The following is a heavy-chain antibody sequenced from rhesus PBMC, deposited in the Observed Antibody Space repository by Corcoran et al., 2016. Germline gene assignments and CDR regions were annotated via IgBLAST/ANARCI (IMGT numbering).Heavy chain of an antibody. CDR2: IYGSRRST. V-gene: IGHV4-76*01. J-gene: IGHJ4*01. CDR1: GGSISSGYD. CDR3: ASAIVGVIDY. Sequence: QVQLQESGPGVVKPSETLSLTCAVSGGSISSGYDWSWIRQPPGKGLAWIGYIYGSRRSTKYNPTLKSRINISKNASKNQFSLKLSSVTAAGTAVYYCASAIVGVIDYWGQGVLVTVSS. D-gene: IGHD2-27*01.